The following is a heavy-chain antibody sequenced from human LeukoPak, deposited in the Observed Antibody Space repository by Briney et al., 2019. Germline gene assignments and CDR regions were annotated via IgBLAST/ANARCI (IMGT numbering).Heavy chain of an antibody. CDR3: ARWGYCSGGSCWGFDY. CDR1: GGSISSYY. CDR2: IYTSGST. D-gene: IGHD2-15*01. J-gene: IGHJ4*02. Sequence: SETLSLTCTVAGGSISSYYWSWIRQPAGKGLEWIGRIYTSGSTNYNPSLKSRVTMSVDTSKNQFSLKLSSVTAADTAVYYCARWGYCSGGSCWGFDYWGQGTLVTVSS. V-gene: IGHV4-4*07.